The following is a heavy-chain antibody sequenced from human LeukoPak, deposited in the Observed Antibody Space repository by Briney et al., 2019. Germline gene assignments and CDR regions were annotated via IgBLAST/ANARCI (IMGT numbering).Heavy chain of an antibody. Sequence: GGSLRLSCAASGFTFSHYPMHWVHQAPGKGLEWLAVISYDSNYRYYADSVKGRFTISRGNSNNTLYLQIDSLRPEDTAMYFCARDRRYYFDYWGQGTLVTVSS. CDR2: ISYDSNYR. J-gene: IGHJ4*02. CDR3: ARDRRYYFDY. CDR1: GFTFSHYP. V-gene: IGHV3-30*01.